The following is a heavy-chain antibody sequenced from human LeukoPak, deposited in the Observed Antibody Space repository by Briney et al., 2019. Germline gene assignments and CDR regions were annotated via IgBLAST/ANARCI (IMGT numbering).Heavy chain of an antibody. J-gene: IGHJ4*02. CDR1: GFSFRGYA. CDR3: ANGWWLDY. D-gene: IGHD2-15*01. V-gene: IGHV3-23*01. Sequence: GGSLRLSCAASGFSFRGYAISWVRQAPGKGLEWVSTIRGTGGSTYYADSVKGRFTISRDNSKNPLYLQMSSLRAEDTAVYYCANGWWLDYWGQGTLVTVSS. CDR2: IRGTGGST.